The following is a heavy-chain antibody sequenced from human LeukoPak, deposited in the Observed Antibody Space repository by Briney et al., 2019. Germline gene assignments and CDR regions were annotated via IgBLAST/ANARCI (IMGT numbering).Heavy chain of an antibody. V-gene: IGHV1-69*05. CDR2: IIPIFGTA. CDR3: ARGGVDDCSSTSCYVPFDY. CDR1: GYSFTNYN. Sequence: EASVKVSCKASGYSFTNYNMHWVRQAPGQGLEWMGGIIPIFGTANYAQKFQGRVTITTDESTSTAYMELSSLRSEDTAVYYCARGGVDDCSSTSCYVPFDYWGQGTLVTVSS. J-gene: IGHJ4*02. D-gene: IGHD2-2*01.